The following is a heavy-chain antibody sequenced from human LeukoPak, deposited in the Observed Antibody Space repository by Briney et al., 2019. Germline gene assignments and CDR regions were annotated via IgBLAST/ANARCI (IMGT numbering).Heavy chain of an antibody. D-gene: IGHD3-10*01. CDR3: ARAIYYTGAFDI. CDR1: GFTFSSYV. Sequence: GGSLRLSCAASGFTFSSYVMHWVRQAPGKGLEWVSGINWNGGSTGYADSVKGRFTISRDNAKNSLYLQMNSLRAEDTALYYCARAIYYTGAFDIWGQGTMVTVSS. CDR2: INWNGGST. V-gene: IGHV3-20*04. J-gene: IGHJ3*02.